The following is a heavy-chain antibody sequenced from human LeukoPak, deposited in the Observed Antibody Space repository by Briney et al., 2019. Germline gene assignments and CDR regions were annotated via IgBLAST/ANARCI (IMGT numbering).Heavy chain of an antibody. Sequence: GGSLRLSCAVSGFTFSDYYMSWVRQAPGKGLEWVSYISSSGSMLHYADSVKGRFTISRDNAKNSLYLQMNSLRAEDTAVYYCARGNDWLSDYWGQGTLVTVSS. D-gene: IGHD3-9*01. J-gene: IGHJ4*02. CDR2: ISSSGSML. CDR3: ARGNDWLSDY. V-gene: IGHV3-11*04. CDR1: GFTFSDYY.